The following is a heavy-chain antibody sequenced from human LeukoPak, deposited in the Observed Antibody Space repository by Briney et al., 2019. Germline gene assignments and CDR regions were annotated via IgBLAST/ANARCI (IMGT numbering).Heavy chain of an antibody. Sequence: GGSLRLSCAASRFTFSNYGLHWVRQAPGKGLEWVAFISFDGSNKYYADSVKGRFTISRDNSKNTLYLQMNSLRAEDTAVYYCAKDVGLFSSYGSDGMDVWGQGTTVTVSS. D-gene: IGHD5-18*01. CDR1: RFTFSNYG. CDR3: AKDVGLFSSYGSDGMDV. V-gene: IGHV3-30*18. J-gene: IGHJ6*02. CDR2: ISFDGSNK.